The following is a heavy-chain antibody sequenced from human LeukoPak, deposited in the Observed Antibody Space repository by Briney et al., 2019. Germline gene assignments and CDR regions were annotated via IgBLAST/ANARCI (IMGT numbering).Heavy chain of an antibody. V-gene: IGHV3-33*01. J-gene: IGHJ4*02. CDR3: ARPGVGATTVDY. CDR1: GFTFSSYA. D-gene: IGHD1-26*01. Sequence: GGSLRLSCAASGFTFSSYAMHWVRQAPGKGLEWVAVIWHDGTNKYYADSVKGRFTISRDNSKNTLYLQMNSLRAEDAAVYYCARPGVGATTVDYWGQGILVTVSS. CDR2: IWHDGTNK.